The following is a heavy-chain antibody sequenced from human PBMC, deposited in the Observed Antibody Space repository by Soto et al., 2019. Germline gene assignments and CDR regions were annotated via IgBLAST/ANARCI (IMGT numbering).Heavy chain of an antibody. CDR3: ARQSLWNFKWFDP. CDR2: ISGGAATT. D-gene: IGHD1-7*01. CDR1: GFTFSTYG. J-gene: IGHJ5*02. Sequence: GGSLRLSCAASGFTFSTYGMSWVRQAPGKGLEWVSSISGGAATTDYADSVKGRFTISRDNSQNTLFLQMNILKAEDTATYYCARQSLWNFKWFDPWGQGTLVTVSS. V-gene: IGHV3-23*01.